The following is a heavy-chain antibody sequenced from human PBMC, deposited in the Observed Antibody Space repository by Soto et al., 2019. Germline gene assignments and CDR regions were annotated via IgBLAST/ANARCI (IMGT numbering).Heavy chain of an antibody. V-gene: IGHV3-23*01. J-gene: IGHJ4*02. CDR1: GITFSSCV. D-gene: IGHD3-3*01. CDR3: ARQFYDFWSEYYN. CDR2: VSGSGVTS. Sequence: PGGSLRLSCVASGITFSSCVMSWVRQAPGKGLEWVSAVSGSGVTSKYADSVKGRFTISRDNSKNTLYLQRNSLRAEDTAVYYSARQFYDFWSEYYNWGQGTLVTVSS.